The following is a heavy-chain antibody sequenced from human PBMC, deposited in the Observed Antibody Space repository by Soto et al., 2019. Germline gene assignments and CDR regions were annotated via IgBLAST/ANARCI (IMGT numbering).Heavy chain of an antibody. CDR3: ARVYGDYVVDY. CDR1: GGCISSGGYS. J-gene: IGHJ4*02. D-gene: IGHD4-17*01. V-gene: IGHV4-30-2*01. Sequence: PSETLSLTCAVXGGCISSGGYSWSWIRQPPGKGLEWIGYIYHSGSTYYNPSLKSRVTISVDRSKNQFSLKLSSVTAADTAVYYCARVYGDYVVDYWGQGTLVTVSS. CDR2: IYHSGST.